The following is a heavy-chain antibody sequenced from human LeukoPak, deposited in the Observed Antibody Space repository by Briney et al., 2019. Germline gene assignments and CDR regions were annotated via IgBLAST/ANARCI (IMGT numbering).Heavy chain of an antibody. V-gene: IGHV1-24*01. CDR2: FDPEDGET. D-gene: IGHD2-8*01. CDR3: ARDSNEWNWFDP. J-gene: IGHJ5*02. CDR1: GYTLTELS. Sequence: ASVKVSCKVSGYTLTELSMHWVRQAPGKGLEWMGGFDPEDGETIYAQKFQGRVTMTRDTSTSTVYMELSSLRSEDTAVYYCARDSNEWNWFDPWGQGTLVTVSS.